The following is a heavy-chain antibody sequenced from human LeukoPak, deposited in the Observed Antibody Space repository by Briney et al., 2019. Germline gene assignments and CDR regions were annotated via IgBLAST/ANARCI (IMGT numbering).Heavy chain of an antibody. Sequence: SSVKLSRKASVYAFTSYGINWVRQATGQGLGWMGWMNANSGNRGYAQKFQGRVTMTRNPYISTAYMELRGLRSDDTEVYYCARGRTMVRGVILLNWFDPWGEGTLVTVSS. CDR1: VYAFTSYG. CDR3: ARGRTMVRGVILLNWFDP. J-gene: IGHJ5*02. D-gene: IGHD3-10*01. V-gene: IGHV1-8*01. CDR2: MNANSGNR.